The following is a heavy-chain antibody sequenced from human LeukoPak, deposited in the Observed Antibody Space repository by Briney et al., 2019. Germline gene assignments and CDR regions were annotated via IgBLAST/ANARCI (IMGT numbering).Heavy chain of an antibody. Sequence: GGSLRLSCAASGFTFSDYYMSWIRQAPGKGLEWVGRIRNKANSYTTEYAASVRGRFTISRDDSKDSLYLQMNSLKTEDTAVYYCAREEFSDFVPYFDYWGQGTLLTVSS. D-gene: IGHD2-21*02. CDR1: GFTFSDYY. CDR3: AREEFSDFVPYFDY. V-gene: IGHV3-72*01. CDR2: IRNKANSYTT. J-gene: IGHJ4*02.